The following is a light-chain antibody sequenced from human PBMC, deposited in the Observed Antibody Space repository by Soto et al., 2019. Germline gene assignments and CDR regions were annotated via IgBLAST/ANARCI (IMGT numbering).Light chain of an antibody. V-gene: IGKV3-20*01. CDR1: QSVSSNY. CDR2: GAS. J-gene: IGKJ1*01. Sequence: EIVLTQSPGTLSLSPGERATLSCRASQSVSSNYLAWYQQKPGQAPRLLIYGASSRATGIPDRFSGSGCGTEFSLTISSLQTEDFAAYYCQQTYTSRTWTFGRGTKVDIK. CDR3: QQTYTSRTWT.